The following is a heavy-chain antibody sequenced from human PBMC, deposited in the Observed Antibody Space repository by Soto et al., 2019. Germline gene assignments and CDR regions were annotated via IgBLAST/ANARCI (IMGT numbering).Heavy chain of an antibody. D-gene: IGHD6-13*01. CDR2: IIPYYNTL. CDR3: ACGASRWYSYFVDS. CDR1: EGTFNSYA. V-gene: IGHV1-69*01. Sequence: QAQVVQSGAEVRKPGSSVKLSCKASEGTFNSYAIAWVRQAPGQGLEWMGGIIPYYNTLNYAQKFQDRVTIPAADSTNTVYIELSSLRSDDTAVYFCACGASRWYSYFVDSWAQGTLVTVSS. J-gene: IGHJ4*02.